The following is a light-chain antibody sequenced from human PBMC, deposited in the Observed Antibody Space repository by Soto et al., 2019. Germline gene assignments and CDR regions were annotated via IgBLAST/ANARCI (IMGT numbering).Light chain of an antibody. V-gene: IGKV3-15*01. Sequence: IVMTQSPATLSVSPGERATLSRRASQSVSSNLAWYQQKPGQAPRLLIYGASTRATGVPARFSGSGSGTEFTLTISSLQSEDFAVYYCQQYNNWPELTFGGGTKVDI. J-gene: IGKJ4*01. CDR3: QQYNNWPELT. CDR1: QSVSSN. CDR2: GAS.